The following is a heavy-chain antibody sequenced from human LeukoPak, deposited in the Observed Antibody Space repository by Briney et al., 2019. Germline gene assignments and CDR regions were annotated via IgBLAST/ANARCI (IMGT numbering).Heavy chain of an antibody. CDR2: ISYSGNT. CDR1: DGSISSSSYY. CDR3: ARHLGPNYYYFGLDV. D-gene: IGHD3-16*01. V-gene: IGHV4-39*01. J-gene: IGHJ6*02. Sequence: SSETLSLTCIISDGSISSSSYYWGWIRQPPGKGLEWIGSISYSGNTYYSPSLRGRVTISVDTSKDQFSLKLSSVTAADTAVYYCARHLGPNYYYFGLDVWGQGTTVTVSS.